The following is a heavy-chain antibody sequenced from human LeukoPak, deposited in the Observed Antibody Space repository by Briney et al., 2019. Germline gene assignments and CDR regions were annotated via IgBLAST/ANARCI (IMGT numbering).Heavy chain of an antibody. Sequence: SQTLSLTCTVSGGSISSGSYYWSWIRQPAGKGLEWIGRIYTSGSTNYNPSLKSRVTISVDTSKNQFSLKLSSVTAADTAVYYCARGVTTVTTINWFDPWGQGTLVTGSS. V-gene: IGHV4-61*02. CDR3: ARGVTTVTTINWFDP. CDR2: IYTSGST. D-gene: IGHD4-17*01. CDR1: GGSISSGSYY. J-gene: IGHJ5*02.